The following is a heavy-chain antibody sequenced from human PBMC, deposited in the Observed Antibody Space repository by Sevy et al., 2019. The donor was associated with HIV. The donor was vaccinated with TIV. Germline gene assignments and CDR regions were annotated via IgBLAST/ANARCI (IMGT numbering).Heavy chain of an antibody. CDR1: SGSFSDFY. Sequence: SETLSLTCTVYSGSFSDFYWNWIRRSPGKGLEWIGVRNHREVTNYNPSLKSRVTISADASNRQFSLKLTSVTAADTAVYYCVRFDTKIKIFGVPRGAYWGPGTLVTVSS. V-gene: IGHV4-34*01. D-gene: IGHD3-3*01. J-gene: IGHJ4*02. CDR3: VRFDTKIKIFGVPRGAY. CDR2: RNHREVT.